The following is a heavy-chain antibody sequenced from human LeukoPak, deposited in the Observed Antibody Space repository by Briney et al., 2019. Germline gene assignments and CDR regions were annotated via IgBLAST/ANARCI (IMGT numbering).Heavy chain of an antibody. V-gene: IGHV1-2*02. CDR2: INPNSGGT. CDR1: GYTFTGYY. Sequence: ASVTVSCKASGYTFTGYYMHWVRQAPGQGLEWMGWINPNSGGTNYAQKFQGRVTMTRDTSISTAYMELSRLRSGDTAVYYCARDLGYGDYPHDYWGQGTLVTVSS. J-gene: IGHJ4*02. D-gene: IGHD4-17*01. CDR3: ARDLGYGDYPHDY.